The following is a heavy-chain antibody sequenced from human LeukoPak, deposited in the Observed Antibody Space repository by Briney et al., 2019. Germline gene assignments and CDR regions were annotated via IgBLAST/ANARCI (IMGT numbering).Heavy chain of an antibody. V-gene: IGHV3-48*04. CDR3: AREVWGPEY. Sequence: PGGSLRLSCAASGFTFSSYSMDWVRQAPGKGLEWVSYISSGSGTIYYTDSVKGRFTISRDNTKNSVYLQMSSLRAEDTAVYYCAREVWGPEYWGQGTLVTVSS. J-gene: IGHJ4*02. CDR2: ISSGSGTI. CDR1: GFTFSSYS. D-gene: IGHD1-14*01.